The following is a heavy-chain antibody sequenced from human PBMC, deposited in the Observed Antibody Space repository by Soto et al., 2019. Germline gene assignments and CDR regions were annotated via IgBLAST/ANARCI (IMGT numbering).Heavy chain of an antibody. CDR1: GDSVSSNSAA. Sequence: KQSQTLSLTCAISGDSVSSNSAAWNWIRQSPSRGLEWLGSTYYRSKWYNDYAVSVKSRITINPDTSKNQFTLQLNSVTPEDTAVYYCALELVPNDAFDIWGQGTMVTVSS. D-gene: IGHD2-8*02. CDR3: ALELVPNDAFDI. V-gene: IGHV6-1*01. J-gene: IGHJ3*02. CDR2: TYYRSKWYN.